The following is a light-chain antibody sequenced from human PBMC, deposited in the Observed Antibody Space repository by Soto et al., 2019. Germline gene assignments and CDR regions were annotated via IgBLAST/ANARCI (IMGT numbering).Light chain of an antibody. CDR2: QDS. Sequence: SYELTQPPSVSVSPGQTASITCSGDKLGDKYACWYQQKPGQSPVLVIYQDSKRPSGIPERCSGSNSGNTATLTISGTQAMDEADYYCQAWDSSTAGVFGTGTKLTVL. CDR3: QAWDSSTAGV. CDR1: KLGDKY. J-gene: IGLJ1*01. V-gene: IGLV3-1*01.